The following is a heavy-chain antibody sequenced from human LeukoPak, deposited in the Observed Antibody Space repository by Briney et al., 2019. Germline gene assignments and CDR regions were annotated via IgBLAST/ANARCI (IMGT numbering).Heavy chain of an antibody. CDR1: GFTFNTYV. CDR2: ISGSGDST. J-gene: IGHJ4*02. V-gene: IGHV3-23*01. D-gene: IGHD3-10*01. CDR3: AKIHLSSGSRIDY. Sequence: PGGSLRLSCAASGFTFNTYVMNWVRQAPGKGLEWVSSISGSGDSTFYADSVKGRFTISRDNSKNTLSLQMNSLRAEDTAVYYCAKIHLSSGSRIDYWGQGTLVTVSS.